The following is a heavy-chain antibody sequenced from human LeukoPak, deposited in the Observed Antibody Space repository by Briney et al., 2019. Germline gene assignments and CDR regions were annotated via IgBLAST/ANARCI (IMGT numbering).Heavy chain of an antibody. Sequence: ASVKVSCKASGYTFTSYGISWVRQAPGQGLEWMGWISAYNGNTNYAQKLQGRVTMTTDTSTSTAYMELRSLRSDDTAVYYCASTHLHLRYFQHWGQGTLVTVSS. CDR2: ISAYNGNT. CDR3: ASTHLHLRYFQH. V-gene: IGHV1-18*01. J-gene: IGHJ1*01. CDR1: GYTFTSYG.